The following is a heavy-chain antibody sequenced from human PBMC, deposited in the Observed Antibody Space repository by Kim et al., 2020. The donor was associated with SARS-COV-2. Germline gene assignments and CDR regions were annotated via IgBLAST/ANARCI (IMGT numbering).Heavy chain of an antibody. CDR2: K. CDR3: AKIIAVAPSFDY. D-gene: IGHD6-19*01. Sequence: KDYADSVKGRFNISRDNSKNPLYLQMNSLRAEDTAVYYCAKIIAVAPSFDYWGQGTLVTVSS. J-gene: IGHJ4*02. V-gene: IGHV3-30-3*02.